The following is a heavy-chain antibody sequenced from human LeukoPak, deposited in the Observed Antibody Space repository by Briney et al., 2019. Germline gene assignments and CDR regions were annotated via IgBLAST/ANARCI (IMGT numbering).Heavy chain of an antibody. CDR2: ISGSGGST. V-gene: IGHV3-23*01. CDR1: GFTFSSYN. D-gene: IGHD3-10*01. J-gene: IGHJ1*01. Sequence: PGGSLRLSCAASGFTFSSYNMNWVRQAPGKGLEWVSAISGSGGSTYYADSVKGRFTISRDNSRNTLYLQMHSLRAEDTAVYYCAKSGSGEFLHWGQGTLVTVSS. CDR3: AKSGSGEFLH.